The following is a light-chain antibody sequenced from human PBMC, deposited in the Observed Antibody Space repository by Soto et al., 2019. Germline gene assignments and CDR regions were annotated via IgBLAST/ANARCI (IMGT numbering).Light chain of an antibody. Sequence: EIVLTQSPATLSLSPVERATLSCMASQSVSSYLAWYQQKPGQAPRLLIYDASNRATGIPARFSGSGSGTDFTLTISSLEPEDFAVYYCQQRSNWPPSITFGQGTRLEI. CDR1: QSVSSY. CDR3: QQRSNWPPSIT. V-gene: IGKV3-11*01. CDR2: DAS. J-gene: IGKJ5*01.